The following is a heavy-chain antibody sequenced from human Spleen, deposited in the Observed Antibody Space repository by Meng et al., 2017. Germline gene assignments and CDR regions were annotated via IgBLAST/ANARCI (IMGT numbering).Heavy chain of an antibody. CDR2: IYYSGST. CDR1: GGSVSSGSYY. CDR3: ARDYYGSGSYEY. Sequence: VLLQSSGPGLVRPSETLSLTCTVSGGSVSSGSYYRSWIRQPPGKGLEWIGYIYYSGSTNYNPSLKSRVTISVDTSKNQFSLKLSSVTAADTAVYYCARDYYGSGSYEYWGQGTLVTVSS. D-gene: IGHD3-10*01. V-gene: IGHV4-61*01. J-gene: IGHJ4*02.